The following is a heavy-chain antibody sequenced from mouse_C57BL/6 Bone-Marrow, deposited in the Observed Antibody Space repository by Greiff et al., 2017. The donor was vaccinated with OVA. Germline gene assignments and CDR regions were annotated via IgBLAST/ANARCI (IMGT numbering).Heavy chain of an antibody. CDR3: AVIYDGYNYAMDY. Sequence: QVQLKQSGAELVMPGASVKLSCKASGYTFTSYWMHWVKQRPGQGLEWIGEIDPSDSYTNYNQKFKGKSTLPVDKSSSTAYMQLSSLTSEDSAVYYCAVIYDGYNYAMDYWGQGTSVTVSS. CDR2: IDPSDSYT. D-gene: IGHD2-3*01. J-gene: IGHJ4*01. V-gene: IGHV1-69*01. CDR1: GYTFTSYW.